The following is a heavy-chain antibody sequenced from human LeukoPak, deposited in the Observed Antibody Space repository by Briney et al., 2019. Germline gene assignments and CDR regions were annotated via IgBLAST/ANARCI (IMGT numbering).Heavy chain of an antibody. Sequence: GASVTVSFKASGYTFTIYYMHGVRQPPGQGLEGMGLINPSGGSTSYAQKFQGRVTMTRDTSTSTVYMELSSLRSEDTAVYYCARNGDFDWLAHFDYWGQGTLVTVSS. J-gene: IGHJ4*02. CDR2: INPSGGST. V-gene: IGHV1-46*01. CDR3: ARNGDFDWLAHFDY. D-gene: IGHD3-9*01. CDR1: GYTFTIYY.